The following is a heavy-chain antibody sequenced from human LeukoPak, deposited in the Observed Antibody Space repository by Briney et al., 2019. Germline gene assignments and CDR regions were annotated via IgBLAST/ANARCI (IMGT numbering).Heavy chain of an antibody. Sequence: GGSLRLSCAASGFTFDDYAMHWVRQAPGKGLEWVSLISGDGGSTYYADSVKGRFTISRDNSNNMLNPQMSSLRAEDTALYYCAQRGVQGYMDVWGKGTTVIVSS. CDR3: AQRGVQGYMDV. D-gene: IGHD1-26*01. V-gene: IGHV3-43*02. J-gene: IGHJ6*03. CDR1: GFTFDDYA. CDR2: ISGDGGST.